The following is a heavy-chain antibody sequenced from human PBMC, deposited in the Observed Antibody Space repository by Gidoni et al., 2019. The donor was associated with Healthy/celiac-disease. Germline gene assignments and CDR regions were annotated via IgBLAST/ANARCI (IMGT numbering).Heavy chain of an antibody. Sequence: EAQLVESGGGVVQPGGFLRHSCGASGFTFEDYTMLGVRQAPGKGLGWVSLISWDGGSTYYADSVKDRVTISRDNSKNSLYLQMNSLRAEDTALYYCAKGFPRSTMIVGYFDYWGQGTLVTVSS. J-gene: IGHJ4*02. V-gene: IGHV3-43*01. CDR2: ISWDGGST. CDR1: GFTFEDYT. D-gene: IGHD3-22*01. CDR3: AKGFPRSTMIVGYFDY.